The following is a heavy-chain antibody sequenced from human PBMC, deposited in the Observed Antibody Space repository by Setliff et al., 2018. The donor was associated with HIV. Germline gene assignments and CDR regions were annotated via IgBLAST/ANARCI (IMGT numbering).Heavy chain of an antibody. CDR2: IRHDGTEQ. V-gene: IGHV3-7*03. CDR1: GFSFSSYW. CDR3: ARYPFSGTPRAFDI. J-gene: IGHJ3*02. D-gene: IGHD1-1*01. Sequence: GGSLRLSCAASGFSFSSYWMTWLRQAPGKGLEWVASIRHDGTEQYYLDSVRGRFTISRDNARNSLFLQMNSLTVEDAAVYYCARYPFSGTPRAFDIWGQGTEVTVSS.